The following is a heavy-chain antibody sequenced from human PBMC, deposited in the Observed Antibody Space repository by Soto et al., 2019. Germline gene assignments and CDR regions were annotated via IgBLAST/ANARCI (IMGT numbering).Heavy chain of an antibody. Sequence: GGSLRLSCAGSGFTFSRYSMNWVRQAPGKGLEWVASIGTRGDIYYAESVKGRLTISRDNAKNSLSLEMDSLRVEDTGVYYCAREETAWPLAYGLDVWGQGTTVTVSS. D-gene: IGHD2-21*02. CDR3: AREETAWPLAYGLDV. J-gene: IGHJ6*02. V-gene: IGHV3-21*01. CDR1: GFTFSRYS. CDR2: IGTRGDI.